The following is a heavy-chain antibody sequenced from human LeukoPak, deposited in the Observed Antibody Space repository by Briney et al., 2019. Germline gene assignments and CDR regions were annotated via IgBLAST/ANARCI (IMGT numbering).Heavy chain of an antibody. CDR2: IYTRGST. CDR1: GGSTSSYY. J-gene: IGHJ3*02. D-gene: IGHD2-15*01. CDR3: ARGRYCSADICSGGDAFDI. V-gene: IGHV4-4*07. Sequence: PSETLSLTCTVSGGSTSSYYWSWIRQPAGKGLEWIGRIYTRGSTNYNPSLKSRVTMSVDTSKNQFSLKLSSVTAADTAVYYCARGRYCSADICSGGDAFDIWGQGTMVSVSS.